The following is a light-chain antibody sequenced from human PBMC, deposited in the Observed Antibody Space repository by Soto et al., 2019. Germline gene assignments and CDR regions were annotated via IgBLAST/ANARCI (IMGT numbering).Light chain of an antibody. CDR3: CSYAGRYIVV. V-gene: IGLV2-11*01. CDR1: SSDVGGYTY. CDR2: DVS. J-gene: IGLJ2*01. Sequence: QSVLTQPRSVSRSPGHSVAISCTGTSSDVGGYTYVAWYRQYPGKAPKLMLYDVSKRPSGVPDRFSGSKSGNTASLTISGLQAEDEADYYCCSYAGRYIVVFGGGTKLTVL.